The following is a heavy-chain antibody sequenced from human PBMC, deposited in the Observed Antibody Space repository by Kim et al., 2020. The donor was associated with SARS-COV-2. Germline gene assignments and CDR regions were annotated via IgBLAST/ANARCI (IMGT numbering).Heavy chain of an antibody. Sequence: GESLKISCKGSGYSFTSYWISWVRQMPGKGLEWMGRIDPSHSYTNYSPSFQGHVTISADKSISTAYLQWSSLKASDTAMYYCARTYYDFWSGYFFDPWGQGTLVTVSS. CDR3: ARTYYDFWSGYFFDP. CDR1: GYSFTSYW. J-gene: IGHJ5*02. D-gene: IGHD3-3*01. V-gene: IGHV5-10-1*01. CDR2: IDPSHSYT.